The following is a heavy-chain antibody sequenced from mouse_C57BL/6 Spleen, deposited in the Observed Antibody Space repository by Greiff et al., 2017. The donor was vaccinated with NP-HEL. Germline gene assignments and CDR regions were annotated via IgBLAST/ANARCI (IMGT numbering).Heavy chain of an antibody. CDR1: GYTFTSYW. V-gene: IGHV1-59*01. Sequence: VQLQQPGAELVRPGTSVKLSCKASGYTFTSYWMHWVKQRPGQGLEWIGVIDPSDSYTNYNQKFKGKATLTVDTSSSTAYMQLSSLTSEDSAVYYCASYGSSSYWGQGTLVTVSA. CDR2: IDPSDSYT. J-gene: IGHJ3*01. D-gene: IGHD1-1*01. CDR3: ASYGSSSY.